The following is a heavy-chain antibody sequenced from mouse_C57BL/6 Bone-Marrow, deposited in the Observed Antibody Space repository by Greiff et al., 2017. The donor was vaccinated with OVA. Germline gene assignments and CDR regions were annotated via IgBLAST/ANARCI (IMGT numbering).Heavy chain of an antibody. Sequence: VQLQQPGAELVRPGTSVKLSCKASGYTFTSYWMHWVKQRPGQGLEWIGVIDPSDSYTNYNQKFKGKATLTVDTSSSTAYMQLSSLTSEDSAVDYYESRSCYYGSSYFAYWGQGTLVTVSA. J-gene: IGHJ3*01. V-gene: IGHV1-59*01. CDR1: GYTFTSYW. CDR3: ESRSCYYGSSYFAY. D-gene: IGHD1-1*01. CDR2: IDPSDSYT.